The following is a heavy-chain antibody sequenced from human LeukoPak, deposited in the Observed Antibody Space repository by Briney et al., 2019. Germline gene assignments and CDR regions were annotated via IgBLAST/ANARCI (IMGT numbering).Heavy chain of an antibody. D-gene: IGHD2-2*01. CDR1: GFSLSTSGVG. J-gene: IGHJ4*02. CDR3: SHVRGTHCSSTTCYGSAYFDC. Sequence: SGPTLVNPTQTLTLTCTFSGFSLSTSGVGVGWIRQPPGKALEWLALIYWNDNKRYSPSLEGRLTITKDTSKNQVVLTMTNMDPVDTASYYCSHVRGTHCSSTTCYGSAYFDCWGQGTLVTVSS. CDR2: IYWNDNK. V-gene: IGHV2-5*01.